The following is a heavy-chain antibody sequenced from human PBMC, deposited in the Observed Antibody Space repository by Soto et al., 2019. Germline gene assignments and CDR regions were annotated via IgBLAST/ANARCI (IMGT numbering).Heavy chain of an antibody. J-gene: IGHJ4*02. D-gene: IGHD6-19*01. CDR3: AKGPHTNVGWPYYFES. CDR1: GFSLADYP. Sequence: GGSLRLSCVASGFSLADYPMNWVRQTPGKGLEWISYSSPRGDTIYYADSVEGRFTISRDNARNSLSLHMSSLRDEDSALYYCAKGPHTNVGWPYYFESWGQGVPVTVSS. V-gene: IGHV3-48*02. CDR2: SSPRGDTI.